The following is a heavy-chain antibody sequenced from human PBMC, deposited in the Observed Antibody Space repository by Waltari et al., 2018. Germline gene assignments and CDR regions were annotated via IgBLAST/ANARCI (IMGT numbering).Heavy chain of an antibody. CDR3: ARVVVVPAARGWFDP. D-gene: IGHD2-2*01. Sequence: QVQLQESGPGLVKPSETLSLTCPVSGGSISSYYWRWIRPPAGKGLEWIGRIYTSGSTNYNPSLKSRVTMSVDTSKNQFSLKLSSVTAADTAVYYCARVVVVPAARGWFDPWGQGTLVTVSS. CDR2: IYTSGST. J-gene: IGHJ5*02. V-gene: IGHV4-4*07. CDR1: GGSISSYY.